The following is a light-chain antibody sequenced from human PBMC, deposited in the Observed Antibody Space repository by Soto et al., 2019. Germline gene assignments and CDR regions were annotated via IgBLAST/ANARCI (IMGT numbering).Light chain of an antibody. J-gene: IGKJ1*01. Sequence: EIVMTQSPATLSVSPGERATLSCRASQSVSSNLAWYQQKPGQAPRLLIYGASTRATGIPARFSGSGSGTEFTLTISSLQSEFFAVYYCQQYKNWPPATLGQGTGVDIK. CDR3: QQYKNWPPAT. CDR1: QSVSSN. CDR2: GAS. V-gene: IGKV3-15*01.